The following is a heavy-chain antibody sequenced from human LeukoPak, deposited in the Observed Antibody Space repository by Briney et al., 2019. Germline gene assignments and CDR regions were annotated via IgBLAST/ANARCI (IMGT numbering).Heavy chain of an antibody. D-gene: IGHD3-9*01. V-gene: IGHV3-53*01. Sequence: PGGSLRLSCAASGFTVSSNFMSWVRQAPGKGLEWVSVIYSGGSTYYADSVKDRFTISRDDAKNSLYLQMNSLRAEDTAVYYCARETFYSYDNWGQGTLVTVSS. CDR1: GFTVSSNF. J-gene: IGHJ4*02. CDR2: IYSGGST. CDR3: ARETFYSYDN.